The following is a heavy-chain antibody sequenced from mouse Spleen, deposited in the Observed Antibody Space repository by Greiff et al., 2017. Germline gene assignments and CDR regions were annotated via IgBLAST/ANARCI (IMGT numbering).Heavy chain of an antibody. CDR2: ISSGGSYT. CDR3: ARLGGAWFAY. V-gene: IGHV5-9-3*01. CDR1: GFTFSSYA. J-gene: IGHJ3*01. Sequence: EVQVVESGGGLVKPGGSLKLSCAASGFTFSSYAMSWVRQTPEKRLEWVATISSGGSYTYYPDSVKGRFTISRDNAKNTLYLQMSSLRSEDTAMYYCARLGGAWFAYWGQGTLVTVSA.